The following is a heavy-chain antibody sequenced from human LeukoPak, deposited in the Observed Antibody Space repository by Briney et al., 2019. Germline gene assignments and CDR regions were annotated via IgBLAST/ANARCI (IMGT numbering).Heavy chain of an antibody. V-gene: IGHV4-59*01. D-gene: IGHD5-18*01. Sequence: ASETLSLTCTVSGGSISSYYWSWIRQPPGKGLEWIGYIYYSGSTNYNPSLKSRVTISVDTSKNQFSLKLSSVTAADTAVYYCATGGSEYSYGYLGFDYWGQGTLVTVPS. CDR1: GGSISSYY. J-gene: IGHJ4*02. CDR3: ATGGSEYSYGYLGFDY. CDR2: IYYSGST.